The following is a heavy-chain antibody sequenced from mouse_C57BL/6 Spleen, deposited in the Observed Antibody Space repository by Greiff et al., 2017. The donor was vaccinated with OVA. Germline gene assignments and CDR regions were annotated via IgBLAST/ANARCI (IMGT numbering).Heavy chain of an antibody. J-gene: IGHJ4*01. D-gene: IGHD2-12*01. CDR2: ISNGGGST. Sequence: EVQLVESGGGLVQPGGSLKLSCAASGFPFSDYYMYWVRQTPEKRLEWVAYISNGGGSTYYPDTVKGRFTISRDNTKNTLYLQMSRLKSEDTAMYYCARGDSDYAMDYWGQGTSVTVSS. CDR1: GFPFSDYY. V-gene: IGHV5-12*01. CDR3: ARGDSDYAMDY.